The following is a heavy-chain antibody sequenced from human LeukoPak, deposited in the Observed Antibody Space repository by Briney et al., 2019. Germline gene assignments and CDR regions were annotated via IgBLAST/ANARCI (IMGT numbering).Heavy chain of an antibody. D-gene: IGHD1-26*01. J-gene: IGHJ4*02. V-gene: IGHV4-59*02. CDR3: ARAPPRALGPPRFEY. Sequence: SETLSLTYNVSGVSVTRSYWSWIRQPPGKGLGWIGDIYYTGRTDYNSSHKSRVTISVDTSRSQFSLKLSSVTTADTAVYYCARAPPRALGPPRFEYWGQGILVTVSS. CDR2: IYYTGRT. CDR1: GVSVTRSY.